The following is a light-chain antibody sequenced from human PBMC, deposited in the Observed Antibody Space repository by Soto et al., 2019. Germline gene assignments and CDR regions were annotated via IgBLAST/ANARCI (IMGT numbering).Light chain of an antibody. J-gene: IGKJ1*01. CDR2: GAS. Sequence: EIVMTQSPATLSVCPGERATLSCRASQSVNNNLAWYQQKPGQAPRLLIYGASTRATGIPARFSGSGSGTEFTLTISSLQSEDFAVYYCQQFNNWPRTFGQGTKVEVK. CDR3: QQFNNWPRT. V-gene: IGKV3-15*01. CDR1: QSVNNN.